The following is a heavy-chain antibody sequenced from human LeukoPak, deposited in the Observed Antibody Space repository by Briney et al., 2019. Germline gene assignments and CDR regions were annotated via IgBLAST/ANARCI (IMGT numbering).Heavy chain of an antibody. CDR2: ISGSGAST. J-gene: IGHJ4*02. D-gene: IGHD1-26*01. CDR1: GFTLSTNA. V-gene: IGHV3-23*01. CDR3: AKDVGKWESLHFFDY. Sequence: GGSLRLSCVASGFTLSTNAMSWVRQAPGKGLEWISGISGSGASTYYADSVTGRFTISRDNSRNTLYLQMNSLRGDDTAVYYCAKDVGKWESLHFFDYWGQGTLVTVSS.